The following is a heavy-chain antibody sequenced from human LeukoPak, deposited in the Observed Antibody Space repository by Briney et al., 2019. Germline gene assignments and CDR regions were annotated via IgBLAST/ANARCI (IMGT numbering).Heavy chain of an antibody. D-gene: IGHD3-22*01. CDR1: GFTVSSNY. CDR3: ARASYDSSGYRDY. V-gene: IGHV3-53*01. CDR2: IYSGGST. J-gene: IGHJ4*02. Sequence: PGGSLRLSCAASGFTVSSNYMSWVRQAPGKGLEWVSVIYSGGSTYYADSVKARFTISRDNSKNTLYLQMNSLRAEDTAVYYCARASYDSSGYRDYWGQGTLVTVS.